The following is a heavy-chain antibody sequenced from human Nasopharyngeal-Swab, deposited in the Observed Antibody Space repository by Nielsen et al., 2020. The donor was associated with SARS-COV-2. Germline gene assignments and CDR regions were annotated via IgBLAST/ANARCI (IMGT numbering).Heavy chain of an antibody. CDR3: ARDKRGKAAAGPSSFDY. D-gene: IGHD6-13*01. CDR2: IWYDGSNK. V-gene: IGHV3-33*01. J-gene: IGHJ4*02. Sequence: WIRQPPGKGLEWVAVIWYDGSNKYYADSVKGRFTISRDNSKNTLYLQMNSLRAEDTAVYYCARDKRGKAAAGPSSFDYWGQGTLVTVPS.